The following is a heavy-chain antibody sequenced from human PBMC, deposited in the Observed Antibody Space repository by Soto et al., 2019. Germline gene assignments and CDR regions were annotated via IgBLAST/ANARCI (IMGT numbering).Heavy chain of an antibody. J-gene: IGHJ5*02. CDR2: VNGSGCQI. CDR3: AKDAVYKDGLWLMDS. CDR1: AFTISTYA. Sequence: GGSLRRSCAASAFTISTYAMTWVRQAPGKGLECVSGVNGSGCQINYADSVKGRFTISKDNSRNTLYLKMSSLREEDTALYYCAKDAVYKDGLWLMDSWGQGTLVNVSS. D-gene: IGHD2-21*01. V-gene: IGHV3-23*01.